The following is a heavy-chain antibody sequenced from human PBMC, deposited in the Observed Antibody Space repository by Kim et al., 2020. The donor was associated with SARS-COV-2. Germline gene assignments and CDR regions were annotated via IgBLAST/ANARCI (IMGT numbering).Heavy chain of an antibody. CDR1: GYTFTRYS. Sequence: ASVKFSCKAFGYTFTRYSLHWVRQAPGQGLEWMGLINPSGGGTTYAQKFQSRVTMTSDTSTSTVYMELSSLRSEDTALYYCARDWGPGTYYTETWGQGTLVTVTS. V-gene: IGHV1-46*01. CDR3: ARDWGPGTYYTET. J-gene: IGHJ4*02. CDR2: INPSGGGT. D-gene: IGHD3-10*01.